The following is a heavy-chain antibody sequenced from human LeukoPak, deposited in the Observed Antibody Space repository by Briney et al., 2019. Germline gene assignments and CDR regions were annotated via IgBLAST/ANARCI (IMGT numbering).Heavy chain of an antibody. D-gene: IGHD6-6*01. CDR2: ISAYNGNT. J-gene: IGHJ4*02. Sequence: ASVKVSCKASGYTFTSYGISWVRQAPGQGLEWMGWISAYNGNTNYAQKPQGRVTMTTDTSTSTAYMELRSLRSDDTAVYYCARVGSSSFKGGFDYWGQGTLVTVSS. CDR1: GYTFTSYG. CDR3: ARVGSSSFKGGFDY. V-gene: IGHV1-18*01.